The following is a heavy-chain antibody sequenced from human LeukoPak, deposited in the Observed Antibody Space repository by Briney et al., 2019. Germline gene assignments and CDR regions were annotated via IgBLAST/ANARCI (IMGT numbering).Heavy chain of an antibody. D-gene: IGHD3-22*01. CDR1: GFPFSSYE. CDR3: ARGGYYYDSSAYCDY. CDR2: ISSIGTI. Sequence: GGXLRLSCVASGFPFSSYEMNWVRQAPGKGLEGVSYISSIGTIYYSDSVRGRFTISIDNAKNSLYLQMNSLRAEDTAVYYCARGGYYYDSSAYCDYWGQGSLVTVSS. J-gene: IGHJ4*02. V-gene: IGHV3-48*03.